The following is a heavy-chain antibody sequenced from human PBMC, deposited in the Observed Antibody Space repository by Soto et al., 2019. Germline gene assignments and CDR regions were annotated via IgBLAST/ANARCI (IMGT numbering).Heavy chain of an antibody. D-gene: IGHD3-10*01. V-gene: IGHV3-23*01. CDR1: GFTFSSYA. Sequence: GGSLRLSCAASGFTFSSYAMSWVRQAPGKGLEWASAISGSGGSTYYADSVKGRFTISRDNSKNTLYLQMNSLRAEDTAVYYCARHPRREFSDHFDYWGQGTLVTVSS. CDR2: ISGSGGST. J-gene: IGHJ4*02. CDR3: ARHPRREFSDHFDY.